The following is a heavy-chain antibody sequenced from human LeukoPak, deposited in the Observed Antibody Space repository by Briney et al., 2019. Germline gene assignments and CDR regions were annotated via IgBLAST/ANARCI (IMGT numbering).Heavy chain of an antibody. V-gene: IGHV5-51*01. Sequence: GESLKISCKGSEYSFTSYWIGWVRQMPGKGLEWMGIIYPGDSGTRYSPSFQGQVTISADKSISTAYLQWSSLKASDTAMYYCARHPTIAVADPFDYWGQGTLVTVSS. J-gene: IGHJ4*02. CDR1: EYSFTSYW. CDR2: IYPGDSGT. D-gene: IGHD6-19*01. CDR3: ARHPTIAVADPFDY.